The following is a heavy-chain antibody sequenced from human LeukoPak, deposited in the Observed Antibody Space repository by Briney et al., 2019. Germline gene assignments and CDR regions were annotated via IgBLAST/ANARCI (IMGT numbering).Heavy chain of an antibody. V-gene: IGHV4-61*02. CDR2: IYTSGST. D-gene: IGHD3-16*02. CDR3: ARAGYRYTVLFDY. J-gene: IGHJ4*02. CDR1: GGSISSGSYY. Sequence: SETLSLTCTVSGGSISSGSYYWSWIRQPAGKGLEWIGRIYTSGSTNYNPSLKSRVTISVDTSKNQFSLKLSSVTAADTAVYYCARAGYRYTVLFDYWCQGTLVTVSS.